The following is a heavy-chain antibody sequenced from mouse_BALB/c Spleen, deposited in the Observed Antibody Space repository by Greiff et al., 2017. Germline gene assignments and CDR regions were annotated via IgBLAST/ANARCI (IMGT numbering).Heavy chain of an antibody. V-gene: IGHV5-6-5*01. D-gene: IGHD1-2*01. CDR3: ARETSTATRDY. CDR2: ISSGGST. CDR1: GFTFSSYD. Sequence: EVKLVESGGGLVKPGGSLKLSCAASGFTFSSYDMSWVRQTPEKRLEWVASISSGGSTYYPDSVKGRFTISRDNARNILYLQMSSLRSEDTAMYYCARETSTATRDYWGQGTTLTVSS. J-gene: IGHJ2*01.